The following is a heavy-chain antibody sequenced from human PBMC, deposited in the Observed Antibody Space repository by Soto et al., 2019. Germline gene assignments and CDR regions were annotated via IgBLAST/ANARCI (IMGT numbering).Heavy chain of an antibody. CDR2: INSDGSST. V-gene: IGHV3-74*01. CDR1: GFTFSSYW. Sequence: EVQLVESGGGLVQPGGSLRLSCAASGFTFSSYWMHWVRQAPGKGLVWVSRINSDGSSTSYADSVKGRFTISRDNAKNTLYLQMNSLRAEDTAVYYCARVAVAGLYYYYGMDVWGQGTTVTVSS. D-gene: IGHD6-19*01. J-gene: IGHJ6*02. CDR3: ARVAVAGLYYYYGMDV.